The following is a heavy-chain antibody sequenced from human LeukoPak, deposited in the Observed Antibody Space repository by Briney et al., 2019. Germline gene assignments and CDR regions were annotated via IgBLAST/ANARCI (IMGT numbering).Heavy chain of an antibody. CDR1: GFTVSSSY. Sequence: PGGSLRPSCAASGFTVSSSYMSWVRQAPGKGLEWVSVIYSGGRTDYTDSVKGRFTISRDKSKNTLYLQMNGLRVEDTAVYYCAREPGTTLDYWGQGTLVTVPS. CDR3: AREPGTTLDY. D-gene: IGHD1-14*01. J-gene: IGHJ4*02. V-gene: IGHV3-53*01. CDR2: IYSGGRT.